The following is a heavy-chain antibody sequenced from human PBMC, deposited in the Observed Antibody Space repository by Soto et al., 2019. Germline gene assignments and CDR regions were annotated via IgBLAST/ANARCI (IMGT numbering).Heavy chain of an antibody. CDR1: GFTFSSYG. J-gene: IGHJ5*02. CDR3: ARDRLLWFGDSGFDP. Sequence: GGSLRLSCAASGFTFSSYGMHWVRQAPGKGLEWVAVIWDDGSNKYYADSVKGRFTISRDNSKNTLYLQMNSLRAEDTAVYYCARDRLLWFGDSGFDPWGQGTLVTVSS. V-gene: IGHV3-33*01. CDR2: IWDDGSNK. D-gene: IGHD3-10*01.